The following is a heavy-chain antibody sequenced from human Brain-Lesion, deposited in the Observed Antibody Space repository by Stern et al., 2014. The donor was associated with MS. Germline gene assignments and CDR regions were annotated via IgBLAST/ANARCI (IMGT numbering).Heavy chain of an antibody. J-gene: IGHJ4*02. CDR3: ATYYYDSTGYNDF. V-gene: IGHV1-2*04. CDR2: INPKSGGT. CDR1: GYTFTGHY. D-gene: IGHD3-22*01. Sequence: DQLGESGAEVKKPGASVKVSCKASGYTFTGHYMHWVRQAPGQGLELMGWINPKSGGTNYAQKFQGWVTMTRDTSINTAYMELSRLRSDDTAVYYCATYYYDSTGYNDFWGQGTLVTVSS.